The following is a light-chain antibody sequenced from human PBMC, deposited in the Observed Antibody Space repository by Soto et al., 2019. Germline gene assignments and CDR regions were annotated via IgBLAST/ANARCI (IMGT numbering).Light chain of an antibody. CDR3: QSYDSSLSGNVV. Sequence: QSALTQPASVSGSPGQSITISCTGTSSDVGGYNYVSWYQQHPGKAPKLMIYEVSNRPSGVSNRFSGSKSGNTASLTISGLQAEDEADYYCQSYDSSLSGNVVFGGGTKLTVL. CDR1: SSDVGGYNY. V-gene: IGLV2-14*01. CDR2: EVS. J-gene: IGLJ2*01.